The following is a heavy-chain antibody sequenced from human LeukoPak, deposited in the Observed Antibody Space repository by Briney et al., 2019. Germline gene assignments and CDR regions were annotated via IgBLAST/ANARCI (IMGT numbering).Heavy chain of an antibody. V-gene: IGHV4-34*01. Sequence: SETLSLTCAVYGGSSSGYYWSWIRQPPGKGLEWIGEINHSGSTNYNPSLKSRVTISVDTSKNQFSLKLSSVTAADTAVYYCARSRGSYRIPIDYWGQGTLVTVSS. CDR3: ARSRGSYRIPIDY. D-gene: IGHD1-26*01. CDR2: INHSGST. J-gene: IGHJ4*02. CDR1: GGSSSGYY.